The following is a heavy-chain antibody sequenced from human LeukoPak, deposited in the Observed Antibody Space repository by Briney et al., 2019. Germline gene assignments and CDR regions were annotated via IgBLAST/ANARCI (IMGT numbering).Heavy chain of an antibody. J-gene: IGHJ6*02. CDR1: GYTFSSSC. CDR2: INPSGGST. D-gene: IGHD3-10*01. CDR3: ASQVITMPDYGMDV. Sequence: ASVKVSCKASGYTFSSSCMHWVRQAPGLGLEWMGIINPSGGSTTYAQKFQGRVTMTRDTSTRTVYMELSSLRSEDTAVYYCASQVITMPDYGMDVWGQGTTVTVSS. V-gene: IGHV1-46*01.